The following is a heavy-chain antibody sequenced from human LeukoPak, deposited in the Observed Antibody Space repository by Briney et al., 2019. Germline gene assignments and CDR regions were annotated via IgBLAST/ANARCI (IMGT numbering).Heavy chain of an antibody. CDR1: GFTFSSYS. J-gene: IGHJ3*02. CDR2: ISSSNSYI. CDR3: ARDRCSSTSCYTDAFDI. V-gene: IGHV3-21*01. D-gene: IGHD2-2*02. Sequence: GGSLRLSCAASGFTFSSYSMNWVRQAPGNGLEWVSSISSSNSYIYYADSVKGRFTISRDNAKNSLYLQMNSLRAEDTAVYYCARDRCSSTSCYTDAFDIWGQGTMVTVSS.